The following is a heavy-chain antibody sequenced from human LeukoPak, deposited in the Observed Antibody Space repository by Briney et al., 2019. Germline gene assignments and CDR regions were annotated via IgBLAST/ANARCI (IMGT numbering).Heavy chain of an antibody. V-gene: IGHV4-59*12. Sequence: SETLSLTCTVSGGSISSYYWSWVRQPPGKGREWMGYIYYSGSTNYNPSLKSRVTISVDTSKNQFSLKLRSVTAADTAVYHCARGRPGFWYYYDSSGYYPTMYYFDYWGQGTLVTVSS. D-gene: IGHD3-22*01. CDR1: GGSISSYY. CDR2: IYYSGST. J-gene: IGHJ4*02. CDR3: ARGRPGFWYYYDSSGYYPTMYYFDY.